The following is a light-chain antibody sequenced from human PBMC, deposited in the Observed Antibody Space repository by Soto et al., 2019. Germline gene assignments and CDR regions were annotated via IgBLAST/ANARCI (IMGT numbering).Light chain of an antibody. CDR1: HDIGNY. Sequence: DIQMTQSPSSLSASVGDRVTITCLASHDIGNYLNWYQQKPGKAPKLLIYYASNFETGVSSRFSGRGSGTDFTFTISSLQPEDIATYFCQQYENLPRFIFGPGTKVDIK. V-gene: IGKV1-33*01. CDR3: QQYENLPRFI. J-gene: IGKJ3*01. CDR2: YAS.